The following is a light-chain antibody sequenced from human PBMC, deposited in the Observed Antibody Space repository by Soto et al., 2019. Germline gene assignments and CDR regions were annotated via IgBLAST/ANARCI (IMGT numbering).Light chain of an antibody. Sequence: EIVLTQSPGTLSLSPGERATLSCRASQSVSSSYLAWYQQKPGQAPRLLIYGVSSRATGIPDRFSGSGSGTDFTLTIRRLEPEDFAVYYCQQYGSSPETFGQGTKVEIK. J-gene: IGKJ1*01. CDR3: QQYGSSPET. CDR2: GVS. CDR1: QSVSSSY. V-gene: IGKV3-20*01.